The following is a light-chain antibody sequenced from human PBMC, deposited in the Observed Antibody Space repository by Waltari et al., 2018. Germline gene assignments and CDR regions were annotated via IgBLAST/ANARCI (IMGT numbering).Light chain of an antibody. Sequence: EVVMTQSPATLSVSPGERATLSCRASQSVSSNLAWYQQKPGQAPRLLIYGASTRATGIPARFSGSGSGTEFTLTISSLQSEDVGVYYCQQYNDWPPRYTFGQGTKLEIK. CDR2: GAS. V-gene: IGKV3-15*01. CDR1: QSVSSN. J-gene: IGKJ2*01. CDR3: QQYNDWPPRYT.